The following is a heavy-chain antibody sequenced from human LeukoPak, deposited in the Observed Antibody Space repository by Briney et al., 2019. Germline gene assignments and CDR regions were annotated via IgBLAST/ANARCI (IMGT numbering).Heavy chain of an antibody. V-gene: IGHV3-23*01. D-gene: IGHD6-13*01. CDR1: GFTFSSYA. CDR3: ARDPARVAAAGTDY. J-gene: IGHJ4*02. CDR2: ITASGLSP. Sequence: PGGSLRLSCAASGFTFSSYAMSWVRQAPGRGLEWVSAITASGLSPFYTDSVKGRSTISRDNAKNSLYLQMNSLRAEDTAVYYCARDPARVAAAGTDYWGQGTLVTVSS.